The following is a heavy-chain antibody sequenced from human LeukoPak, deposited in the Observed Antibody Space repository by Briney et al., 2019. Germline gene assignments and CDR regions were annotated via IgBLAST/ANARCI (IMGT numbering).Heavy chain of an antibody. Sequence: GGSLRLSCVASGLAFSSYSMHWVRQAPGKGLEWVGVISYDGSDEYYTDSVKGRFTISRDNSKNTVYLQMNSLRTDDTAVYYCARDFTPEWFDIHWGQGTLVTVS. J-gene: IGHJ4*02. CDR1: GLAFSSYS. D-gene: IGHD3-3*01. CDR2: ISYDGSDE. V-gene: IGHV3-30*04. CDR3: ARDFTPEWFDIH.